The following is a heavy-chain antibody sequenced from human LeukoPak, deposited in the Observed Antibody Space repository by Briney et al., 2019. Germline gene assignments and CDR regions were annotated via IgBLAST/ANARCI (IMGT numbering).Heavy chain of an antibody. CDR2: ISSSGSTI. Sequence: GGSLRLSCAASGFTFSEYYMSWIRQAPEKGLEWVSYISSSGSTIYYADSVRGRFTISRDNAKNSLYLQMNSLRAEDTAVYYCARDLGSYDSSGFYDYWGQGALVTVSS. D-gene: IGHD3-22*01. CDR1: GFTFSEYY. J-gene: IGHJ4*02. CDR3: ARDLGSYDSSGFYDY. V-gene: IGHV3-11*01.